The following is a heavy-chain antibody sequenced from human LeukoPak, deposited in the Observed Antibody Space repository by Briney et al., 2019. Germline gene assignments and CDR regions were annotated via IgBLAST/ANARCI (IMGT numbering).Heavy chain of an antibody. Sequence: PSVTLSLTCTVSGGSISSYYWSWIRQPPGKGLEWIGYIYYSGSTNYNPSLKSRVPISVDTSKNQFSLKLSSVTAADTAVYYCARVFYDILSPGVGFDIWGQGTMVTVSS. V-gene: IGHV4-59*01. CDR2: IYYSGST. CDR3: ARVFYDILSPGVGFDI. CDR1: GGSISSYY. D-gene: IGHD3-9*01. J-gene: IGHJ3*02.